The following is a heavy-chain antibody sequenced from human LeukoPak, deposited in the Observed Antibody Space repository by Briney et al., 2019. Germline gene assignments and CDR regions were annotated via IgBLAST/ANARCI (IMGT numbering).Heavy chain of an antibody. CDR3: ARVRYDSSGYGGDY. J-gene: IGHJ4*02. Sequence: LGGSLRLSRAASGFTFSSYSMNWVRQAPGKGLEWVSSISSSSSYIYYADSVKGRFTISRDNAKTSLYLQMNSLRAEDTAVYYCARVRYDSSGYGGDYWGQGTLVTVSS. CDR2: ISSSSSYI. D-gene: IGHD3-22*01. V-gene: IGHV3-21*01. CDR1: GFTFSSYS.